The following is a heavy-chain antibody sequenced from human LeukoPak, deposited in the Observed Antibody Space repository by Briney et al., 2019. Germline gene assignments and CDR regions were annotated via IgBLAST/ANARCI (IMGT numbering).Heavy chain of an antibody. D-gene: IGHD6-13*01. CDR3: ARIMGPRIAAAWIFYY. Sequence: SETLSPTCAVYGGSFSGYYWSWIRQPPGKGLEWIGEINHSGSTNYNPSLKSRVTISVDTSKNQFSLKLSSVTAADTAVYYCARIMGPRIAAAWIFYYWGQGTLVTVSS. CDR1: GGSFSGYY. V-gene: IGHV4-34*01. CDR2: INHSGST. J-gene: IGHJ4*02.